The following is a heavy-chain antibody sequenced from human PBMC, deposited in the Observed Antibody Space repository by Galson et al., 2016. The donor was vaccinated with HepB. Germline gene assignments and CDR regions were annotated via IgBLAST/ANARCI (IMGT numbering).Heavy chain of an antibody. Sequence: SETLSLTCTVSGGSISSSYYWAWIRQPPGKGLEWIASIYYSGTSYYKPSLTSRVTISVDTSKSQFSLKVRSGTASDTAVYYCARHAGTSYENYYMDVWGRGTTIAVSS. CDR3: ARHAGTSYENYYMDV. D-gene: IGHD1-7*01. J-gene: IGHJ6*03. CDR2: IYYSGTS. V-gene: IGHV4-39*01. CDR1: GGSISSSYY.